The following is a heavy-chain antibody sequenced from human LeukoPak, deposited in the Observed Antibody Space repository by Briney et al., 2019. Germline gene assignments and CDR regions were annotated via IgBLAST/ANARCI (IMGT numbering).Heavy chain of an antibody. CDR2: ISGSGGST. CDR3: AKDFEWTPEYFQH. D-gene: IGHD3-3*01. J-gene: IGHJ1*01. Sequence: QTGGSLRLSCAASGFTFSGSAMHWVRQAPGKGLEWVSAISGSGGSTYYADSVKGRFTISRDNSKNTLYLQMNSLRAEDTAVYYCAKDFEWTPEYFQHWGQGTLVTVSS. CDR1: GFTFSGSA. V-gene: IGHV3-23*01.